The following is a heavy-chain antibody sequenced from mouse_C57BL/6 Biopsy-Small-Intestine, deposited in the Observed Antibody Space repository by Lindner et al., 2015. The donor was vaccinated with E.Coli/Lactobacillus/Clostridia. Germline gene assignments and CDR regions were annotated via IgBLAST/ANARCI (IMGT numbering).Heavy chain of an antibody. CDR1: GYTLTDLS. V-gene: IGHV1-18*01. D-gene: IGHD4-1*01. J-gene: IGHJ3*01. CDR2: LDPEDGET. Sequence: SVKVSCKVSGYTLTDLSMNWVRQAPGKGLEWMGGLDPEDGETIYAQKFQGRVTMTEDTSTDTAYMELSSLRSEDTAVYYCATDRPLSNWGSNNAFDIWGQGTMVTVSS. CDR3: ATDRPLSNWGSNNAFDI.